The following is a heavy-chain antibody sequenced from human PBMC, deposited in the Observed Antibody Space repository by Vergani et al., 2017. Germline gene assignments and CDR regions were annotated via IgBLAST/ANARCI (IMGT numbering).Heavy chain of an antibody. V-gene: IGHV3-74*01. D-gene: IGHD4-17*01. CDR2: INSDGSST. CDR3: ARDWDYGEPSWPAMDV. CDR1: GFTFSSYW. Sequence: EVQLVESGGGLVQPGGSLRLSCAASGFTFSSYWMHWVRQAPGKGLVWVSRINSDGSSTTYADSVKDRFTISRDNAKSTLYLQMNSLRAEDTAVYYCARDWDYGEPSWPAMDVWGQGTTVTVSS. J-gene: IGHJ6*02.